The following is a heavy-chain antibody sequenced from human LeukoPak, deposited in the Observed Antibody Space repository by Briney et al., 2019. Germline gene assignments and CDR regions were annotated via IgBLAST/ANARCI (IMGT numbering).Heavy chain of an antibody. CDR3: ARERYQLLFHNWFDP. D-gene: IGHD2-2*01. Sequence: ASVKVSCKASGYTFTGYYMHWVRQARGQGLEWMGWINPNSGGTNYAQKFQGRVTMTRDTSISTAYMELSRLRSDDTAVYYCARERYQLLFHNWFDPWGQGTLVTVSS. J-gene: IGHJ5*02. CDR2: INPNSGGT. V-gene: IGHV1-2*02. CDR1: GYTFTGYY.